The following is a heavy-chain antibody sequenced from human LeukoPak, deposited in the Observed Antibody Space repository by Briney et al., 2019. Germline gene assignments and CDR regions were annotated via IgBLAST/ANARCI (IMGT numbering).Heavy chain of an antibody. J-gene: IGHJ3*02. Sequence: PGRSLRLSCAASGFTFSSYGMHWVRQAPGKGLEWVAVISYDGSNKYYADSVKGRFTISRDNSKNTLYLQMNSLRAEDTAVYYCARRQWVPAFDIWGQGTMVTVS. CDR2: ISYDGSNK. CDR3: ARRQWVPAFDI. D-gene: IGHD1-26*01. CDR1: GFTFSSYG. V-gene: IGHV3-30*03.